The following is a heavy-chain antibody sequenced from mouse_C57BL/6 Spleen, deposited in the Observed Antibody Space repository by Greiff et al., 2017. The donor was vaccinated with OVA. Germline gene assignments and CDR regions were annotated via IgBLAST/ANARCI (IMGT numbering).Heavy chain of an antibody. CDR2: IDPEDGET. V-gene: IGHV14-2*01. CDR1: GFNIKDYY. CDR3: ARSTTVVADYAMDY. J-gene: IGHJ4*01. Sequence: EVKLVESGAELVKPGASVKLSCTASGFNIKDYYMHWVKQRTEQGLEWIGRIDPEDGETKYAPKFQGKATITADTSSNTAYLQLSSLTSEDTAVYYWARSTTVVADYAMDYWGQGTSVTVSS. D-gene: IGHD1-1*01.